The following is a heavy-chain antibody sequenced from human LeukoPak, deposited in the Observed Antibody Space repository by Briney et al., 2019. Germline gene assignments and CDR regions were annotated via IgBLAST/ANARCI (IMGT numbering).Heavy chain of an antibody. CDR2: INHSGST. CDR1: GGSFSGYY. V-gene: IGHV4-34*01. D-gene: IGHD6-13*01. CDR3: ARGVIAAAAPRYYFDY. Sequence: SETLSLTCAVYGGSFSGYYWSWIRQPPGKGLEWIGEINHSGSTNYNPSLKSRVTISVDTSKNQFSLKLSSVTAADTAVYYCARGVIAAAAPRYYFDYWGQGTLVTVSS. J-gene: IGHJ4*02.